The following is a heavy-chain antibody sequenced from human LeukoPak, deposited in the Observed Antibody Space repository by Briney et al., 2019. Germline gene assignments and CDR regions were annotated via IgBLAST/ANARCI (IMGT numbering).Heavy chain of an antibody. V-gene: IGHV3-21*01. D-gene: IGHD2-2*01. CDR3: ASLVVLRPHGVDY. CDR2: ISSSSSYI. CDR1: RFTFSAYS. J-gene: IGHJ4*02. Sequence: GGSLRLSCAASRFTFSAYSMNWVRQAPGKGLEWVSSISSSSSYIYYADSVKGRFTISRDNAKNSLYLQMNSLRAEDTAVYYCASLVVLRPHGVDYWGQGTLVTVSS.